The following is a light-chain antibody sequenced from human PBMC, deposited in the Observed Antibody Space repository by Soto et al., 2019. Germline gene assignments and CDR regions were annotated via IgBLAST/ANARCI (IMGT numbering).Light chain of an antibody. V-gene: IGLV2-14*01. J-gene: IGLJ2*01. Sequence: QSALTQPASVSGSPGQSITLSCTGTSSDIGGYDYVSWYQRHPGKAPKLIIYDVNNRPSGVSNRFSGSKSGNTASLTISGLQAEDEADYYCTSYASGSSHVVVGGRTKPTVL. CDR1: SSDIGGYDY. CDR3: TSYASGSSHVV. CDR2: DVN.